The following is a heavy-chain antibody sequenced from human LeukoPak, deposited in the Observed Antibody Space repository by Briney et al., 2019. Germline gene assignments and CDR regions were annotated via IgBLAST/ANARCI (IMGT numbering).Heavy chain of an antibody. CDR3: ARRRGDSSSWSYFDY. J-gene: IGHJ4*02. CDR1: GFTFSSYA. V-gene: IGHV3-30-3*01. CDR2: ISYDGSNK. Sequence: PGGSLRLSCAASGFTFSSYAMHWVRQAPGKGLEWVAVISYDGSNKYYADSVKGRFTISRDNSKNTLYLQMNSLRAEDTAVYYCARRRGDSSSWSYFDYWGQGTLVTVSS. D-gene: IGHD6-13*01.